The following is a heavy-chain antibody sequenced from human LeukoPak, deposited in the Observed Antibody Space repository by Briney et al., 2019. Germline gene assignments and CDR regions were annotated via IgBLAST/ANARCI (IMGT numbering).Heavy chain of an antibody. V-gene: IGHV3-49*04. Sequence: GRXLRLSCTASGFPFGNYDMRWVRQAPGKGLEGVGLIRSKDYGGTTEYDASVKGRFTISRDDSKSIAYLQMNSLKTEDTAVYYCTFDYGGNTGYFQHWGQGTLVTVSS. J-gene: IGHJ1*01. CDR3: TFDYGGNTGYFQH. D-gene: IGHD4-23*01. CDR2: IRSKDYGGTT. CDR1: GFPFGNYD.